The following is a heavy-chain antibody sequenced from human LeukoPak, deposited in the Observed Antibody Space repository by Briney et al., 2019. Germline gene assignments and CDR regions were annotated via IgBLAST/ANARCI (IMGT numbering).Heavy chain of an antibody. J-gene: IGHJ4*02. CDR2: ISGSSGST. Sequence: GGSLRLSCAASGFTVSNYAMGWVRQAPEKGLEWVSGISGSSGSTYYADSVKGRFTISTDNSKNTLYLQMNSLRAEDTAVYYCAKTLVLMVYAPFDYRGQGTLVTVSS. V-gene: IGHV3-23*01. D-gene: IGHD2-8*01. CDR1: GFTVSNYA. CDR3: AKTLVLMVYAPFDY.